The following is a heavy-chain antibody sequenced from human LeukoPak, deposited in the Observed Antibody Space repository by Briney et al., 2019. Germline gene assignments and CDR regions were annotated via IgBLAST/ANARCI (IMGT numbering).Heavy chain of an antibody. V-gene: IGHV3-21*03. D-gene: IGHD3-10*01. Sequence: PGGSLRLSCAASGFTFSSYSMNWVRQAPGKGLEWVSSISSSSSYIYYADSVKGRFTISRDNAKNSLYLQMNSLRAEDTAVYYCTGRTMVRGVPFDYWGQGTLVTVSS. CDR3: TGRTMVRGVPFDY. CDR1: GFTFSSYS. CDR2: ISSSSSYI. J-gene: IGHJ4*02.